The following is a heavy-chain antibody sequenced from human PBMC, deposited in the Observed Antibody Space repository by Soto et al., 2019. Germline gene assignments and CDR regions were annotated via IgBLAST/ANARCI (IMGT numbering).Heavy chain of an antibody. D-gene: IGHD6-19*01. CDR1: GYSFTSYW. CDR3: ARDHTGYSSGWYYSTNWFDP. V-gene: IGHV5-10-1*01. J-gene: IGHJ5*02. CDR2: IDPSDSYT. Sequence: GESLKISCKGSGYSFTSYWISWVRQMPGKGLEWMGRIDPSDSYTNYSPSFQGHVTISADKSISTAYLQWSSLKASDTAMYYCARDHTGYSSGWYYSTNWFDPWGKGTLVTVSS.